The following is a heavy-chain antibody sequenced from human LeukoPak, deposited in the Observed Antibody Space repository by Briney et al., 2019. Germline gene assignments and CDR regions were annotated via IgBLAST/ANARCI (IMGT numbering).Heavy chain of an antibody. V-gene: IGHV4-59*12. D-gene: IGHD1-14*01. CDR1: GGSISSYY. Sequence: SETLSLTCTVSGGSISSYYWSWIRQPPGKGLEWIGYIYYSGSTNYNPSLKSRVTISVDTSKNQFSLKLSSVTAADTAVYYCASRTRYHDAFDIWGQGTMVTVSS. CDR2: IYYSGST. J-gene: IGHJ3*02. CDR3: ASRTRYHDAFDI.